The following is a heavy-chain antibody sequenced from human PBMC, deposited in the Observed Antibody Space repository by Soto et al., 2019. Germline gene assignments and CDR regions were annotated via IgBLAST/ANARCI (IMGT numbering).Heavy chain of an antibody. CDR2: IIPILGIA. CDR3: ARHSPHPPSGFDF. V-gene: IGHV1-69*04. J-gene: IGHJ5*01. Sequence: GPQVKVSCKCSAYPFTQHGITWVRQPPGQGLEWMGRIIPILGIANYAQKFQGRVTITADKSTSTAYMELSSLGSEDTAVYYFARHSPHPPSGFDFCGQRPLGTGFS. CDR1: AYPFTQHG.